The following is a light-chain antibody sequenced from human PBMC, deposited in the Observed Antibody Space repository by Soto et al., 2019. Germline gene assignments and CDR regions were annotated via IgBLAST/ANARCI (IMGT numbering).Light chain of an antibody. CDR3: CSYAGVPYV. CDR2: DVD. Sequence: QSVLTQPRSVSGSPGQSVAISCTGTSTDVGGYNYVSWFQHHPGQAPKVMIYDVDKRPSGVPDRFSGSKSGNTASLTISGLQAEDEADYYCCSYAGVPYVFGGGPKLTVL. V-gene: IGLV2-11*01. CDR1: STDVGGYNY. J-gene: IGLJ1*01.